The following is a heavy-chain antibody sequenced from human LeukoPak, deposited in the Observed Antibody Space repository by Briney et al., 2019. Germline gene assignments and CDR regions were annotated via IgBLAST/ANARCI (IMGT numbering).Heavy chain of an antibody. Sequence: PGGSLRLSCAASGFTFSPYAMSWVRQAPGNGLEWVSLISGTGTNTYYAASVRGRFTISRDNSKSTLYLQMNSLSAEDTAVYYCAKGSDVIVLPASMWFDPWGQGTLVTVSS. CDR1: GFTFSPYA. V-gene: IGHV3-23*01. J-gene: IGHJ5*02. CDR2: ISGTGTNT. CDR3: AKGSDVIVLPASMWFDP. D-gene: IGHD2-2*01.